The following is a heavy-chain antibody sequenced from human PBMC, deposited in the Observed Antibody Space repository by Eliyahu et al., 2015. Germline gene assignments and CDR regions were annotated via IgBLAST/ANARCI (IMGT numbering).Heavy chain of an antibody. J-gene: IGHJ4*02. D-gene: IGHD2-2*01. V-gene: IGHV3-30*18. CDR1: GFTFSXXA. Sequence: QVQLVESGGGVVQPGTSLRLSCAASGFTFSXXAXXXVRXAPGKGXGWVAVMSRDGSIQHYADSVKGRFTISRDNSKNTLYLQMDSLRSEDTAMYYCAKRDQVLDNWGQGTLVTVSS. CDR2: MSRDGSIQ. CDR3: AKRDQVLDN.